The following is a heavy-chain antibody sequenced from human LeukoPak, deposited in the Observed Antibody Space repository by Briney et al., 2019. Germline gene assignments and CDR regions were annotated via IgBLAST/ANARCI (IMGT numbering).Heavy chain of an antibody. CDR1: GGSFSGYC. CDR3: AREDPQTTVPEGMDV. D-gene: IGHD4-17*01. Sequence: ETLSLTCAVYGGSFSGYCWSWIRQPPGKGLEWIGEINHSGSTNYNPSLKSRVTISVDTSKNQFSLQLRSVTAADTAVYYCAREDPQTTVPEGMDVWGQGTTVTVSS. CDR2: INHSGST. V-gene: IGHV4-34*01. J-gene: IGHJ6*02.